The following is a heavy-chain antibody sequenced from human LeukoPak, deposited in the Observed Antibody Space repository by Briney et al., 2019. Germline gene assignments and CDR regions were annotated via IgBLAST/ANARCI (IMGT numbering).Heavy chain of an antibody. J-gene: IGHJ4*02. CDR2: IYYSGST. V-gene: IGHV4-30-4*08. CDR1: GGSFSGYY. CDR3: ARGWEPTDIDY. Sequence: PSETLSLTCAVYGGSFSGYYWSWIRQPPGKGLEWIGYIYYSGSTYYNPSLKSRVTISVDTSKNQFSLKLSSVTAADTAVYYCARGWEPTDIDYWGQGTLVTVSS. D-gene: IGHD1-26*01.